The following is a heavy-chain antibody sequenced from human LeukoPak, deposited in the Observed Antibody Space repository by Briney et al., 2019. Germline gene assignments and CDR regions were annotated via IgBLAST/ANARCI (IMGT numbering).Heavy chain of an antibody. CDR2: ISGSGGST. CDR1: GFTFSSYA. CDR3: ARGTGITIFGVVTNDAFDT. J-gene: IGHJ3*02. V-gene: IGHV3-23*01. Sequence: GGSLRLSCAASGFTFSSYAMSWVRQAPGKGLEWVSAISGSGGSTYYADSVKGRFTISRDNSKNTLYLQMNSLRAEDTAVYYCARGTGITIFGVVTNDAFDTWGQGTMVTVSS. D-gene: IGHD3-3*01.